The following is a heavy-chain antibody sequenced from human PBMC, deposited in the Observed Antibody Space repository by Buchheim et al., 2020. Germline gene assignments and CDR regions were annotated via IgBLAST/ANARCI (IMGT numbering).Heavy chain of an antibody. D-gene: IGHD5-18*01. CDR2: IYYSGST. J-gene: IGHJ6*02. CDR1: GGSISSGDYY. Sequence: QVQLQESGPGLVKPSQTLSLTCTVSGGSISSGDYYWSWIRQPPGKGLEWIGYIYYSGSTYYNPSLKSRVTISVDTSKNQFSLKLSSVTDADTAVYYCARDRRDSYGFDYYYGMDVWGQGTT. CDR3: ARDRRDSYGFDYYYGMDV. V-gene: IGHV4-30-4*01.